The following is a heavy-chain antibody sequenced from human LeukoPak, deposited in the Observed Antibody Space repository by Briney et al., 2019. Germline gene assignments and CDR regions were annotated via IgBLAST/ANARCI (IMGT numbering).Heavy chain of an antibody. J-gene: IGHJ5*02. V-gene: IGHV4-4*07. D-gene: IGHD6-19*01. CDR3: ASAPYSSGWYPFDP. Sequence: SETLSLTCTVSGGSISSYYWSWIRQPAGKGLGWIGRIYTSGSTNYNPSLKSRVIMSVDTSKNQFSLKLSSVTAADTAVYYCASAPYSSGWYPFDPWGQGTLVTVSS. CDR1: GGSISSYY. CDR2: IYTSGST.